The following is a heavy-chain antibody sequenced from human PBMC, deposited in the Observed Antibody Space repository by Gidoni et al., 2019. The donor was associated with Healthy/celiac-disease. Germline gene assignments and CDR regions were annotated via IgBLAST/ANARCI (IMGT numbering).Heavy chain of an antibody. J-gene: IGHJ6*04. CDR2: IIPIFGTA. CDR3: AKVDYSKADDGMDV. V-gene: IGHV1-69*01. Sequence: HVQLVQSGAEVKKPGSSVKVSCKASGGTFSSYAISWVRQAPGQVLGWMGGIIPIFGTANQAQMFQGRVTITADESTSTAYMELRSLRYEDTAVYYCAKVDYSKADDGMDVWGKGTTVTVSS. D-gene: IGHD2-15*01. CDR1: GGTFSSYA.